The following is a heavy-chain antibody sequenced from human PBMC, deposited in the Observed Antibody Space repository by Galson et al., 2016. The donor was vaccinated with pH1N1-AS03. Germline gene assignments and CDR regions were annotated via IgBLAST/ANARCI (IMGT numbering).Heavy chain of an antibody. CDR3: VRESEISGVVFFNY. CDR2: ISAYYGDT. Sequence: SVKVSCKASGYTFTTYGISWVRQAPGQGLEWMGWISAYYGDTHFAHKLQERGTLTRDTSTATAYMELRNLRSDDTAVYYCVRESEISGVVFFNYWGQGTLVTVSS. V-gene: IGHV1-18*01. CDR1: GYTFTTYG. D-gene: IGHD3-3*01. J-gene: IGHJ4*02.